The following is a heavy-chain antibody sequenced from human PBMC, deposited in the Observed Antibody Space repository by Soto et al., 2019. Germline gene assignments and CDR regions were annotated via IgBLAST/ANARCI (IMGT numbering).Heavy chain of an antibody. CDR1: GFTFSSYG. D-gene: IGHD2-15*01. CDR2: IWYDGSNK. J-gene: IGHJ5*02. Sequence: XGSLGLSCAASGFTFSSYGMHWVRQAPGKGLEWVAVIWYDGSNKYYADSVKGRFTISRDNSKNTLYLQMNSLRAEDTAVYYCARDKPAYCSGGSCYRRNWFDPWGQGTPGHRI. V-gene: IGHV3-33*01. CDR3: ARDKPAYCSGGSCYRRNWFDP.